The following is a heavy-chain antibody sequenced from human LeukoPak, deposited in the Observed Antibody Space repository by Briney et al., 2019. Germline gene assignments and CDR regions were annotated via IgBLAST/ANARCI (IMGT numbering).Heavy chain of an antibody. V-gene: IGHV4-34*01. CDR2: INHSGST. J-gene: IGHJ4*02. D-gene: IGHD6-13*01. Sequence: SEALSLTCAVYGGSFSGYYWSWIRQPPGKGLEWIGEINHSGSTNYNPSLKSRVTISVDTSKNQFSLKLSSVTAADTAVYYCARGYSSSWLAFDYWGQGTLVTLSS. CDR1: GGSFSGYY. CDR3: ARGYSSSWLAFDY.